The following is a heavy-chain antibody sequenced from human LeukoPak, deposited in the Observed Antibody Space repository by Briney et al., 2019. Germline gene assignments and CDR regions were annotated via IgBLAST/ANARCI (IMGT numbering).Heavy chain of an antibody. CDR1: GYTFTTYG. Sequence: ASVKVSCKASGYTFTTYGMPWVRQAPGQGLEWMGWVSAYNGNTNYAQKLQGRVAMTTDTSTNTAYMELRSLRSDDTAVYYCARVVVSSGNNWFDPWGQGTLVTVSS. J-gene: IGHJ5*02. CDR2: VSAYNGNT. D-gene: IGHD2-15*01. CDR3: ARVVVSSGNNWFDP. V-gene: IGHV1-18*01.